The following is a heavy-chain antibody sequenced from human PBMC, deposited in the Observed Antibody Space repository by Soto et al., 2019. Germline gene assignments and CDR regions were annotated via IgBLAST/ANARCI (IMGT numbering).Heavy chain of an antibody. CDR2: INHSGST. V-gene: IGHV4-34*01. CDR3: ARGWGRILDY. J-gene: IGHJ4*02. Sequence: QVQLQQWGAGLLKPSETLSLTCAVYGGSFSGYYWNWIRQPPGKGLEWIGEINHSGSTNYNPSLKSRVTLSVDPSKNQFSLKLSSVTAADTAVYYCARGWGRILDYWGQGTLVTVSS. CDR1: GGSFSGYY. D-gene: IGHD7-27*01.